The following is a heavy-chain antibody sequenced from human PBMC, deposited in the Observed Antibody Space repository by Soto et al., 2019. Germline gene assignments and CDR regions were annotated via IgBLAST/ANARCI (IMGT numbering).Heavy chain of an antibody. V-gene: IGHV3-11*01. J-gene: IGHJ6*02. Sequence: QVQLVESGGGLVKPGGSLRLSCAASGFTFSDYYMSWIRQAPGKGLEWVSYISSSGSTIYYADSVKGRFTISRDNAKNSLYLQMNSLRAEDTAVYYCARAQFTTVVKVDYYYYGMDVWGQGTTVTVSS. CDR3: ARAQFTTVVKVDYYYYGMDV. CDR1: GFTFSDYY. D-gene: IGHD4-17*01. CDR2: ISSSGSTI.